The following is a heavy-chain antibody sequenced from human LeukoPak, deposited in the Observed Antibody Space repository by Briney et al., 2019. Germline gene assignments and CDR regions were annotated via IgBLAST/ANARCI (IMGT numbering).Heavy chain of an antibody. D-gene: IGHD2-8*01. CDR2: ISGSGGST. J-gene: IGHJ6*02. CDR1: GFTFSSYA. CDR3: AKAIEDCTNGVCFTYYYYGMDV. Sequence: GGSLRLSCAASGFTFSSYAMSWVRQAPGKGLEWVSAISGSGGSTYYADSVKGRFTISRDNSKNTLYLQMNSLRAEDTAVYYCAKAIEDCTNGVCFTYYYYGMDVWAKGPRSPSP. V-gene: IGHV3-23*01.